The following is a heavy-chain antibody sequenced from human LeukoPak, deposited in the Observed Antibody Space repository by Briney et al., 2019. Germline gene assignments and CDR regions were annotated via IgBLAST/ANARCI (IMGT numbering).Heavy chain of an antibody. Sequence: GESLKISCKGSGYSFTSYWIGWVRQMPGKGLEWMGIIYPGDSDTRYSPSFQGQVTISADKSISTAYLQWSSLKASDTAMYYCARFATEYSSSSRFDPWGQGTLATVSS. V-gene: IGHV5-51*01. CDR2: IYPGDSDT. D-gene: IGHD6-6*01. CDR3: ARFATEYSSSSRFDP. J-gene: IGHJ5*02. CDR1: GYSFTSYW.